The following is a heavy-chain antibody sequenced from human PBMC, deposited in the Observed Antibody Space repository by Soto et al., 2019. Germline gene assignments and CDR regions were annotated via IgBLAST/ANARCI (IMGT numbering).Heavy chain of an antibody. D-gene: IGHD3-9*01. CDR2: IIPILGIA. Sequence: GASVKVSCKASGGTFSSYTISWVRQAPGQGLEWMGRIIPILGIANYAQKFQGRVTITADKSTSTAYMELSSLGSEDTAVYYCARMYYDILTGYSDYYYYGMDVWGQGTTVTVSS. V-gene: IGHV1-69*02. CDR3: ARMYYDILTGYSDYYYYGMDV. J-gene: IGHJ6*02. CDR1: GGTFSSYT.